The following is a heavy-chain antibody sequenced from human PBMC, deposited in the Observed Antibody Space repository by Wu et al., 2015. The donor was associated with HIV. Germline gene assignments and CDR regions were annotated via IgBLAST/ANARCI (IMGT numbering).Heavy chain of an antibody. CDR1: GGTFSSFA. D-gene: IGHD6-19*01. J-gene: IGHJ6*02. CDR3: VRDQQWPPEYYHYYGMDV. CDR2: ISVYDGNT. Sequence: QVHLVQSGAEAKKPGSSVKVSCKASGGTFSSFAISWVRQAPGQGLEWMGWISVYDGNTNYAQNLQGRVTMTTDTSTSTAYMELRSLRSDDTAMYYCVRDQQWPPEYYHYYGMDVWGQGTTVTVS. V-gene: IGHV1-18*01.